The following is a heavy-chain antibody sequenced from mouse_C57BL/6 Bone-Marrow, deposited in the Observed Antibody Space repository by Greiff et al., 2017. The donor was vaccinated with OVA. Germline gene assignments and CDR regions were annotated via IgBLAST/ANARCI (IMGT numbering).Heavy chain of an antibody. J-gene: IGHJ3*01. Sequence: EVKLVESGGGLVKPGGSLKLSCAASGFTFSSYTMSWVRQTPEKRLEWVATISGGGGNTYYPDSVKGRFTISRDNAKNTLYLQMSSLRSEDTALYYCARHYDYDFAYWGQGTLVTVSA. CDR2: ISGGGGNT. V-gene: IGHV5-9*01. CDR1: GFTFSSYT. CDR3: ARHYDYDFAY. D-gene: IGHD2-4*01.